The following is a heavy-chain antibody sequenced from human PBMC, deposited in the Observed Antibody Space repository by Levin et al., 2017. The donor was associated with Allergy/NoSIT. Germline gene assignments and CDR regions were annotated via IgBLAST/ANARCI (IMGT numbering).Heavy chain of an antibody. Sequence: RSSETLSLTCAVYGGSFSGYYWSWLRPPPGKGLEWIGEINHSGSTNYNPSLKSRVTISVDTSKNQFSLKLSSVTAADTAVYYCARVPRNSNRRRFDYWGQGTLVTVSS. CDR1: GGSFSGYY. CDR3: ARVPRNSNRRRFDY. J-gene: IGHJ4*02. V-gene: IGHV4-34*01. CDR2: INHSGST. D-gene: IGHD2/OR15-2a*01.